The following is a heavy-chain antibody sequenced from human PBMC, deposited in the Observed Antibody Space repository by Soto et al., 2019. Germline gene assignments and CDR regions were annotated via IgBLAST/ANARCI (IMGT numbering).Heavy chain of an antibody. Sequence: VQLVESGGGLVPPGRSLRLSCTASAFTFGDFAMNWVRQVPGKGLEWVSGINWNGNYIGYADSVKGRFTVSRDNAKHSLYLQMNSLRPEDTALYFCARAPTGGTWPVYFDWWGRGTLVTVSS. J-gene: IGHJ4*02. CDR3: ARAPTGGTWPVYFDW. CDR2: INWNGNYI. V-gene: IGHV3-9*01. D-gene: IGHD2-15*01. CDR1: AFTFGDFA.